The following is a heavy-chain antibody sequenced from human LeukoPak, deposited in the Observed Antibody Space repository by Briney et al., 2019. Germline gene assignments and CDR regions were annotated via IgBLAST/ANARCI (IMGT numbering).Heavy chain of an antibody. J-gene: IGHJ6*03. Sequence: SETLSLTCAVSGGSINNYYWSWIRQPPGKGLEWIGYIYDSGSTNYNPSLKSRVTTSLDTSKNQVSLELSSVTAADTAVYYCARVRSKDVWRSYGSYYYYYYMDVWGKGTTVTISS. CDR3: ARVRSKDVWRSYGSYYYYYYMDV. CDR1: GGSINNYY. CDR2: IYDSGST. D-gene: IGHD3-16*01. V-gene: IGHV4-59*12.